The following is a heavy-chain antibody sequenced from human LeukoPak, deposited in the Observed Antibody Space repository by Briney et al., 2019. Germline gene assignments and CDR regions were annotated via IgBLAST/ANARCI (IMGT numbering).Heavy chain of an antibody. CDR1: GVSISSYY. V-gene: IGHV4-59*01. Sequence: SETLSLTCTVSGVSISSYYWSWIRQPPGKGLEWIGYIYYSGSTNYNPSLKSRVTISVDTSKNQFSLKLSSVTAADTAVYYCARGYSSSRFDYWGQGTLVTVSS. CDR2: IYYSGST. D-gene: IGHD6-13*01. CDR3: ARGYSSSRFDY. J-gene: IGHJ4*02.